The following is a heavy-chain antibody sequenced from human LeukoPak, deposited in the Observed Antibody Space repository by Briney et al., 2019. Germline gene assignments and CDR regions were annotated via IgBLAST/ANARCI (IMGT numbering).Heavy chain of an antibody. D-gene: IGHD4-17*01. J-gene: IGHJ4*02. CDR3: ARDSFHDYGDHYFDY. CDR2: IWYDGNNK. CDR1: GFTFSSYG. Sequence: GGSLRLSCAASGFTFSSYGMHWVRQAPGKGLEWVAVIWYDGNNKYYADSVKGRFTISRDNSKNTLYLQMNSLRAEDTAVYYCARDSFHDYGDHYFDYWGQGTLVTVSS. V-gene: IGHV3-33*01.